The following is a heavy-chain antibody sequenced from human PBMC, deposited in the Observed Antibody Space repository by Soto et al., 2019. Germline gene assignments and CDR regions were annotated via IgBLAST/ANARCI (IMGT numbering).Heavy chain of an antibody. V-gene: IGHV3-23*01. D-gene: IGHD6-13*01. CDR2: ISYSGHTT. CDR3: AKGAPLLAAGTWWFDP. J-gene: IGHJ5*02. CDR1: GFTFTSYA. Sequence: PGGSLRLSCAASGFTFTSYAMNWVRQAPGQGLEWVSTISYSGHTTYYADSVKGRFTISRDNSNNTLYLQMDSLRGEDTAVYYCAKGAPLLAAGTWWFDPWGPGTLVTVSS.